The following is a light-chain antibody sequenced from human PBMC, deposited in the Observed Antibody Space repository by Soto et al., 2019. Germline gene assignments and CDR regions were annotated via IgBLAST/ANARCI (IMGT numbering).Light chain of an antibody. CDR2: RNN. V-gene: IGLV1-47*01. CDR1: SSNIGSNY. CDR3: AAWDDSLSGL. Sequence: SVLTQPPSASGTPGQRVTISCSGSSSNIGSNYVYWYQQLPGTAPKLLIYRNNQRPSGVPDRFSGSKSGTSASLAISVLRSEDEADYYCAAWDDSLSGLFGTGTKVTVL. J-gene: IGLJ1*01.